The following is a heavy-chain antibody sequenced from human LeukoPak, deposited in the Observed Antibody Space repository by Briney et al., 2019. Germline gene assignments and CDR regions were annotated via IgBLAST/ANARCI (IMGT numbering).Heavy chain of an antibody. Sequence: PGGSLRLSCAASGFTFSDYYMSWIRQTPGKGLEWVSDISSGSTIYYADSVKGRFTISRDNAKNSLYPQINSLRAEDTAVYYCAPRMFGDYFDYWGQGTLVTVSS. D-gene: IGHD3-10*02. CDR2: ISSGSTI. CDR1: GFTFSDYY. J-gene: IGHJ4*02. CDR3: APRMFGDYFDY. V-gene: IGHV3-11*01.